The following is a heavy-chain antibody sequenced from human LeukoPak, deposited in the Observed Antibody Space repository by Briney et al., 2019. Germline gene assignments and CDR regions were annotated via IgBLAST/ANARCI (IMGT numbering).Heavy chain of an antibody. CDR2: IMPLFGTA. D-gene: IGHD4-17*01. Sequence: SVKVSCKTSGGTFNNSAISWVRQAPGQGLEWLGGIMPLFGTAVYAQKSQGRVTITKDESTRTVYLELTSLTSDDTAVYYCARDVHGDYGSGWFDPWGQGTLVSVSS. V-gene: IGHV1-69*05. CDR3: ARDVHGDYGSGWFDP. CDR1: GGTFNNSA. J-gene: IGHJ5*02.